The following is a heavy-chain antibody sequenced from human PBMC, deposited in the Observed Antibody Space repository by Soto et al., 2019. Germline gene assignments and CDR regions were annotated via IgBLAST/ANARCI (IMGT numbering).Heavy chain of an antibody. D-gene: IGHD6-13*01. V-gene: IGHV4-59*08. CDR3: ATRGTRSWYSA. CDR2: IYNSGST. CDR1: GGSISSDY. Sequence: SETLSLTCTVSGGSISSDYWSWIRQPPGKGLEWIGYIYNSGSTNYNPSLKSRVNISVDTAKNQFSLKVSSVTAADTAVYYCATRGTRSWYSAWGQGTLVTVS. J-gene: IGHJ5*02.